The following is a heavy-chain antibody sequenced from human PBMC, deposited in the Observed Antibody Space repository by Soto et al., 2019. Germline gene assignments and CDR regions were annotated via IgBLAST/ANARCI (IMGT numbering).Heavy chain of an antibody. CDR2: IRSKAYGGTT. D-gene: IGHD6-13*01. CDR1: GFTFGDYA. J-gene: IGHJ4*02. Sequence: TGGSLRLSCTASGFTFGDYAMSWFRQAPGKGLEWVGFIRSKAYGGTTEYAASVKGRFTISRDDSKSIAYLQMNSLKTEDTAVYYCTRDVGVIAAAGTGYWGQGTLVTVSS. V-gene: IGHV3-49*03. CDR3: TRDVGVIAAAGTGY.